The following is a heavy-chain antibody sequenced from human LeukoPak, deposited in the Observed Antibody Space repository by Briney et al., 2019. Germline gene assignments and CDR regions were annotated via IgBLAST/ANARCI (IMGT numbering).Heavy chain of an antibody. V-gene: IGHV1-18*01. D-gene: IGHD4-17*01. CDR1: GYTFTSYG. J-gene: IGHJ5*02. CDR2: NSAYNGNT. Sequence: ASVKVSCKASGYTFTSYGISWVRQAPGQGLEWMGWNSAYNGNTNYAQKLQGRVTMTTDTSTSTAYMELRSLRSDDTAVYYCARDTQDYGDYAPWFDPWGQGTLVTVSS. CDR3: ARDTQDYGDYAPWFDP.